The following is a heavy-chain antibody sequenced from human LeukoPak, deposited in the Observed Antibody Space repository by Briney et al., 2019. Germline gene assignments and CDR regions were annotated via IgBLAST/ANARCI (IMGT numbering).Heavy chain of an antibody. D-gene: IGHD5-18*01. CDR2: ISYDGSNK. Sequence: GGSLRLSCAASGFTFSSYAMHWVRQAPGKGLEWVAVISYDGSNKYYADSVKGRFTISRDNSKNTLYLQMNSLRAEDTAVYYCAKDTSPSSYGYYYYGMDVWGQGTTVTVSS. CDR3: AKDTSPSSYGYYYYGMDV. J-gene: IGHJ6*02. CDR1: GFTFSSYA. V-gene: IGHV3-30*04.